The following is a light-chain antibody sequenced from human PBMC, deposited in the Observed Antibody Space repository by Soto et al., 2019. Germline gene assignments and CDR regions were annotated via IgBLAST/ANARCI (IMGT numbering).Light chain of an antibody. CDR3: SSYTNINTRACV. CDR2: EVT. Sequence: QSALTQPASVSGSPGQSITISCTGTSGDIGSYNRVSWYQQHPAKAPKLRIYEVTDRPSGVSNRFSGSKSGNTASLTISGLQSEDEAEYYCSSYTNINTRACVFGTGTKVTVL. J-gene: IGLJ1*01. CDR1: SGDIGSYNR. V-gene: IGLV2-14*01.